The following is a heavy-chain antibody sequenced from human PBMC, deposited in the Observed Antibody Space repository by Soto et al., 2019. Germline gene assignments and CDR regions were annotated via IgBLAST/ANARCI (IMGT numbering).Heavy chain of an antibody. Sequence: QITLKESGPTLVTPTQTLTLTCTFSGFSLSTSGVGVGWIRQPPGKDLEWLALIYWNDDERHSPSLESRLTITKDTSKNQVVLTMTNMDPVDTATYYCAHSQTSIDCSSTSCLYYFDYWGQGTLVTVSS. CDR3: AHSQTSIDCSSTSCLYYFDY. D-gene: IGHD2-2*01. V-gene: IGHV2-5*01. CDR2: IYWNDDE. J-gene: IGHJ4*02. CDR1: GFSLSTSGVG.